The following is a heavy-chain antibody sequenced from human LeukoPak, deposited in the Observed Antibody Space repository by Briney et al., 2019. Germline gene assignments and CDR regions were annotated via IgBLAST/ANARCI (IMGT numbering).Heavy chain of an antibody. J-gene: IGHJ4*02. Sequence: SETLSLTCAGYGGSFSGYYWSWIRQPPGKGLEWIGEINHSGSTNYNPSLKSRVTISVDTSKNQFSLKLSSVTAADTAVYYCARVREVAIDYWGQGTLVTVSS. CDR1: GGSFSGYY. D-gene: IGHD5-24*01. CDR2: INHSGST. CDR3: ARVREVAIDY. V-gene: IGHV4-34*01.